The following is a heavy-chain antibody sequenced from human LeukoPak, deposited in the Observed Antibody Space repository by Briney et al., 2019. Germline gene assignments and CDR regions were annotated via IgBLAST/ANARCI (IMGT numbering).Heavy chain of an antibody. CDR1: GFTFSSFW. CDR2: LSGSGGST. V-gene: IGHV3-23*01. CDR3: AKSSYYDSSGYYREYYFDY. Sequence: GGSLRLSCAASGFTFSSFWMSWVRQAPGKGLEWVSSLSGSGGSTQYADSVKGRFSISRDNSKNTLFLQMNSLRAEDTAVYYCAKSSYYDSSGYYREYYFDYWGQGMLVTVSS. D-gene: IGHD3-22*01. J-gene: IGHJ4*02.